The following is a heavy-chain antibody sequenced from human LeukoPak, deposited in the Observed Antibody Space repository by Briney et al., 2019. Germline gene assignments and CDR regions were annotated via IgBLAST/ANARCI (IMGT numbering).Heavy chain of an antibody. CDR2: ISHSGST. Sequence: SETLSLTCTVSDYSISSGYYWGWIRQPPGKGPEWIGSISHSGSTYYNPSLKSRVTISVDTSKNQFSLKLSSVTAADTAVYYCARVAGSYTTFYFDYWGQGTLVTVSS. V-gene: IGHV4-38-2*02. J-gene: IGHJ4*02. CDR1: DYSISSGYY. D-gene: IGHD1-26*01. CDR3: ARVAGSYTTFYFDY.